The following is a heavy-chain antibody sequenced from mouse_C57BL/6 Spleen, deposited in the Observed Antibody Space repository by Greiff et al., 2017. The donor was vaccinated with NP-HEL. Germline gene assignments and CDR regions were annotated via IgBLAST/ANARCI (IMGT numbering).Heavy chain of an antibody. V-gene: IGHV1-64*01. J-gene: IGHJ3*01. CDR2: IHPNSGST. CDR3: ARNDHDWFAY. CDR1: GYTFTRYW. Sequence: VQLQQPGAELVKPGASVKLSCKASGYTFTRYWMHWVKQRPGQGLEWIGMIHPNSGSTNYNEKFKSKATLTVDKSSSTAYMQLSSLTSEDSAVYYCARNDHDWFAYWGQGTLVTVSA.